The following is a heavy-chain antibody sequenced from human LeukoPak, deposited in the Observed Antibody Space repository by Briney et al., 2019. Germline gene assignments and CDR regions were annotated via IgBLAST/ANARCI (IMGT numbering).Heavy chain of an antibody. V-gene: IGHV1-18*01. D-gene: IGHD3-22*01. J-gene: IGHJ4*02. CDR3: ARDMPYYYDSSGYSGDY. CDR2: ISAYNGNT. CDR1: GYTFTSYG. Sequence: ASVKVSCKASGYTFTSYGISWVRQAPGQGLEWMGWISAYNGNTNYAQNLQGRVNMTTDTSTSTAYMELRSLRSDGTAVYYCARDMPYYYDSSGYSGDYWGQGTLVTVSS.